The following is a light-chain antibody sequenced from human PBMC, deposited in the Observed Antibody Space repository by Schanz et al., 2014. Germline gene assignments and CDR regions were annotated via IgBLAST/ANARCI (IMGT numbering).Light chain of an antibody. CDR2: KAS. V-gene: IGKV1-5*03. CDR1: QNIDSW. J-gene: IGKJ1*01. CDR3: QQYRSYSRT. Sequence: IQLTQSPSTLSASVGDRVTITCRATQNIDSWLAWYQQKPGKAPKLLIYKASTLEAEAPSRFSGSGSGTDFTLTISSLQPDDFATYYCQQYRSYSRTFGQGTKVEIK.